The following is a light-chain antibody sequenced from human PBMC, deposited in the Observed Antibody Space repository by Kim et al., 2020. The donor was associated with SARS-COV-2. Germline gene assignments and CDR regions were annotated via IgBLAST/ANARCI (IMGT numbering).Light chain of an antibody. CDR3: QQRSNWFT. CDR1: QSVSSY. Sequence: SLSPGERATLSCRACQSVSSYLAWYQQKPGQAPRLLIYDASNRATGIPARFSGSGSGTDFTLTISSLEPEDFAVYYCQQRSNWFTFGPGTKVDIK. V-gene: IGKV3-11*01. CDR2: DAS. J-gene: IGKJ3*01.